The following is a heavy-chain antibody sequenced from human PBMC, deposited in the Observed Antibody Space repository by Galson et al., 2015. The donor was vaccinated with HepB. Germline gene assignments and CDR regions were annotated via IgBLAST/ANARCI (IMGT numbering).Heavy chain of an antibody. CDR2: IYSGGST. Sequence: SLRLSCAASGFTVSSNYMSWVRQAPGKGLEWVSVIYSGGSTYYADSVKGRFTISRDNSKNTLYLQMNSLRAEDTAVYYCARYVASDGDYYDYWGQGTLVTVSS. V-gene: IGHV3-53*01. CDR1: GFTVSSNY. J-gene: IGHJ4*02. D-gene: IGHD4-17*01. CDR3: ARYVASDGDYYDY.